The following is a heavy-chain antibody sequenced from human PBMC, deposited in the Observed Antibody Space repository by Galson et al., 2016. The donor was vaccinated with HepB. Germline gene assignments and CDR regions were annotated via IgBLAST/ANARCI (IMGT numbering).Heavy chain of an antibody. D-gene: IGHD1-26*01. J-gene: IGHJ4*02. CDR2: IREDGSEK. V-gene: IGHV3-7*03. CDR3: ARASQWELPYYFDH. Sequence: SLRLSCAASGFMFHYYWMSWVRQAPGKGLEWVANIREDGSEKNYVDSLKGRFTISRDNAKNSVYLQITSLRAEDTAVYYCARASQWELPYYFDHWGQGTLVTVSS. CDR1: GFMFHYYW.